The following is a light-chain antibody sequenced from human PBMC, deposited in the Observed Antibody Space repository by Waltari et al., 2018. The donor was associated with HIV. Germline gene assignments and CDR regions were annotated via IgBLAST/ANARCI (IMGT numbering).Light chain of an antibody. V-gene: IGLV1-47*01. CDR1: YSHVGRNF. CDR3: ASWDDKLSHWV. J-gene: IGLJ3*02. CDR2: RND. Sequence: QSVLTQPPSASKTPGPRVLLSCSVTYSHVGRNFVSCFQQVPVGAPKLVIYRNDRRPSGVPDRFSGAKSGSSATLAISGLQSDDEADDFCASWDDKLSHWVFGVGTKLTV.